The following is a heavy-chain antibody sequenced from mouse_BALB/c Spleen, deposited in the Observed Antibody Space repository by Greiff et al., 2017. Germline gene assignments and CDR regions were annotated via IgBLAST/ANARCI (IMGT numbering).Heavy chain of an antibody. D-gene: IGHD2-1*01. CDR3: ARVYYGTYEGFAY. V-gene: IGHV2-9*02. Sequence: VQLQQSGPGLVAPSQSLSITCTVSGFSLTSYGVHWVRQPPGKGLEWLGVIWAGGSTNYNSALMSRLSISKDNSKSQVFLKMNSLQTDDTAMYYCARVYYGTYEGFAYWGQGTLVTVSA. CDR2: IWAGGST. J-gene: IGHJ3*01. CDR1: GFSLTSYG.